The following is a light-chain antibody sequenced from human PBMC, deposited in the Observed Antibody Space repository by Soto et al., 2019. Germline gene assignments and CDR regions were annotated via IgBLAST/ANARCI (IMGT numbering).Light chain of an antibody. CDR2: WAS. V-gene: IGKV4-1*01. Sequence: DIVMTQSPDSLAVSLGERATINCKSSQSVLYSSNNKNYLAWYQQKPGQPPKLLIYWASTGESGVPDRFSGSGSGTDFTLTISSLQAEDVAVYYCQQYFATPLTFGPGTQVDIK. CDR3: QQYFATPLT. CDR1: QSVLYSSNNKNY. J-gene: IGKJ3*01.